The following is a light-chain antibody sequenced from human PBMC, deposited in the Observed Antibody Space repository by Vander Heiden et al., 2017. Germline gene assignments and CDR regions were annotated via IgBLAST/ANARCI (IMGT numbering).Light chain of an antibody. CDR3: MQGTQWPWT. V-gene: IGKV2-30*01. CDR1: QSLLYSDGNTY. CDR2: KVS. Sequence: DVVMTQSPLSLPVTLGQPASISCRSSQSLLYSDGNTYLNWFQQRTGQSPRRLIYKVSDRDSGVPDRFSGSGSGTDFTLKISRVEAEDVGVYYCMQGTQWPWTFGQGTRVEIK. J-gene: IGKJ1*01.